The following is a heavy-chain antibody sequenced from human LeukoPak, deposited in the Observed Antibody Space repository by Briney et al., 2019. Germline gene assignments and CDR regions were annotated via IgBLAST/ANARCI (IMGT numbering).Heavy chain of an antibody. CDR1: GDSISNSNSR. V-gene: IGHV4-39*07. CDR2: VTYSGTA. J-gene: IGHJ6*02. CDR3: ARCANTRIAIYYYYYGMDV. Sequence: SETLSLTCTVSGDSISNSNSRWDWIRQPPGKGLEWIGAVTYSGTAFYNPSLKSRVTISVDTSKNQFSLKLSSVTAADTAVYYCARCANTRIAIYYYYYGMDVWGQGTTVTVSS. D-gene: IGHD6-13*01.